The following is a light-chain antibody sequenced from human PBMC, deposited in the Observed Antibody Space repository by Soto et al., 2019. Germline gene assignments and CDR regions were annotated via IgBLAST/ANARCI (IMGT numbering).Light chain of an antibody. CDR1: QTVTSNY. CDR2: GAS. CDR3: QQYMSYS. Sequence: EIVLTQSPGTLSLSPGERATLSCGASQTVTSNYLAWYQQKPGQAPRLLIFGASIRVTGIPDRFIGSGSGTEFTLTISSLQPDDFATYYCQQYMSYSFGQGTKVDIK. V-gene: IGKV3-20*01. J-gene: IGKJ1*01.